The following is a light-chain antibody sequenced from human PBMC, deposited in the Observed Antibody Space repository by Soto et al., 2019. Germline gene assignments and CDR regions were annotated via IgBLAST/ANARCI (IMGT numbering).Light chain of an antibody. CDR2: EGS. J-gene: IGLJ1*01. Sequence: SALTQPASVSGSPGQSITISCTGTSSDVGSYNLVSWYQQYPGKAPKLIIYEGSKRPSGISNRFSGSKSGYTASLTISGLQAEDEADYCCCSYARSGTLVFGTGTKVT. CDR1: SSDVGSYNL. CDR3: CSYARSGTLV. V-gene: IGLV2-23*01.